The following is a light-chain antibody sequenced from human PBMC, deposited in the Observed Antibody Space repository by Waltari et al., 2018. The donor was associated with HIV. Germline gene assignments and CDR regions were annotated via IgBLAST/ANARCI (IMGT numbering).Light chain of an antibody. CDR3: QSYDSSLSGAKV. V-gene: IGLV1-40*01. CDR1: SSNIGAGYD. CDR2: GNS. J-gene: IGLJ2*01. Sequence: QSVLTQPPSVSAAPGPRVTISCTGSSSNIGAGYDVHWYQQLPGTAPKLLIYGNSNRPSGVPDRFSGSKSGTSAALAITGLQAEDEADYYCQSYDSSLSGAKVFGGGTKLTVL.